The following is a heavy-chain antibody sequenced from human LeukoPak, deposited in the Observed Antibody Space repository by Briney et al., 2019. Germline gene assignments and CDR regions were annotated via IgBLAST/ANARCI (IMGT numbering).Heavy chain of an antibody. V-gene: IGHV4-34*01. CDR3: AREFRIVVVPAAKYYYYGMDV. D-gene: IGHD2-2*01. J-gene: IGHJ6*02. CDR1: GGSFSGYY. Sequence: SETLSLTCAVYGGSFSGYYWSWIRQPPGKGLEWIGEINHSGSTNYNPSLKSRVTISVDTSKNQFSLKLSSVTAADTAVYYCAREFRIVVVPAAKYYYYGMDVWGQGTTVTVSS. CDR2: INHSGST.